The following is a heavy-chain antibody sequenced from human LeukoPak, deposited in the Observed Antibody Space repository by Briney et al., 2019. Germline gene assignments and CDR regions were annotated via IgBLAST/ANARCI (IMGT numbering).Heavy chain of an antibody. Sequence: GGSPRLSCVASGYTFSGYWMHWVRQAPGKGLEWVSRIKGDGSSTSYADSVKGRFTISRDNAKNTLYLQMNSLRAEDTAVYYCAREGGDSSGYQLDFDYWGQGTLVTVYS. D-gene: IGHD3-22*01. CDR2: IKGDGSST. V-gene: IGHV3-74*01. J-gene: IGHJ4*02. CDR1: GYTFSGYW. CDR3: AREGGDSSGYQLDFDY.